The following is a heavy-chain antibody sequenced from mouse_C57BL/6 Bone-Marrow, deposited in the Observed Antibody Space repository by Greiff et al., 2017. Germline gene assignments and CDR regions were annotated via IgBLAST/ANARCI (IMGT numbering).Heavy chain of an antibody. V-gene: IGHV5-6*01. J-gene: IGHJ2*01. CDR1: GFTFSSYG. D-gene: IGHD1-1*01. Sequence: EVQVVESGGDLVKPGGSLKLSCAASGFTFSSYGMSWVRQTPDKRLEWVATISSGGSYTDYPDSVKGRFTIAIDNAKNTLYLQKSSLKSEDTAMYYCARHRYYYGSSYDYWGQGTTLTVSS. CDR3: ARHRYYYGSSYDY. CDR2: ISSGGSYT.